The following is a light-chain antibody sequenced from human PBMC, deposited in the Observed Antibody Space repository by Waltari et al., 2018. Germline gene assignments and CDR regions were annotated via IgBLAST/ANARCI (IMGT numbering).Light chain of an antibody. J-gene: IGKJ1*01. V-gene: IGKV3-15*01. CDR2: GAS. CDR3: QQYNNWQT. Sequence: EIVMKQYPATLSVSPGERSTLTCRASQSVSNNLAWYQEKPGQAPRLLIYGASTRATGIPARFSGSGSGTEFTLTISSLQSEDFAVYYCQQYNNWQTFGQGTKVESK. CDR1: QSVSNN.